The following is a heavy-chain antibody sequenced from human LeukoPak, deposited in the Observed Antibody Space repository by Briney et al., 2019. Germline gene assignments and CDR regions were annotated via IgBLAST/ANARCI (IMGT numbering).Heavy chain of an antibody. Sequence: SETLSLTCAVYGGSFSGYYWSWIRQPPGKGLEWIGEINHSGSTNCNPSLKSRVTISVDTSKNQFSLKLSSVTAADTAVYNCARHGLLGYCSSTSCYTLDYWGQGTLVTVSS. CDR3: ARHGLLGYCSSTSCYTLDY. J-gene: IGHJ4*02. V-gene: IGHV4-34*01. D-gene: IGHD2-2*02. CDR1: GGSFSGYY. CDR2: INHSGST.